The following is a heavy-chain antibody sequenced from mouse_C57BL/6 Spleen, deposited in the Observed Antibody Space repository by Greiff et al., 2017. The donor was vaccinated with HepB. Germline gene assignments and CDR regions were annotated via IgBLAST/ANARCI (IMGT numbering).Heavy chain of an antibody. CDR1: GFTFSDFY. J-gene: IGHJ4*01. V-gene: IGHV7-1*01. Sequence: EVQGVESGGGLVQSGRSLRLSCATSGFTFSDFYMEWVRQAPGKGLEWIAASRNKANDYTTEYSASVKGRFIVSRDTSQSILYLQMNALRAEDTAIYYCARDEGMGYWGQGTSVTVSS. CDR2: SRNKANDYTT. CDR3: ARDEGMGY. D-gene: IGHD3-3*01.